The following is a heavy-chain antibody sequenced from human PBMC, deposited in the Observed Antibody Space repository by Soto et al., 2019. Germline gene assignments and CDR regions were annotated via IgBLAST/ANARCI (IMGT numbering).Heavy chain of an antibody. J-gene: IGHJ3*02. V-gene: IGHV3-11*05. CDR3: ARGNVAFDI. CDR1: GFPFSGYY. Sequence: GGSLKLSLTAPGFPFSGYYLSWVRHGPGKGLEWVSYISSSSSYTNYADSVKGRFTISRDNAKNSLYLQMNSLRAEDTAVYYCARGNVAFDIWGQGTMVTVSS. CDR2: ISSSSSYT.